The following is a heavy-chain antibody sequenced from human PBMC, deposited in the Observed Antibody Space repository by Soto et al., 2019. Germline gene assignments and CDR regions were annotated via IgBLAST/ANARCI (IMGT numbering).Heavy chain of an antibody. CDR3: AKEILIAAAGPSYGMDV. Sequence: QVQLVESGGGVVQPARSLRLSCAASGFTFSSYGMHWVRQAPGKGLEWVAVISYDGSNKYYADSVKGRFTISRDNSKNTLYLQMNSLRAEDTAVYYCAKEILIAAAGPSYGMDVWGQGTTVTVSS. CDR2: ISYDGSNK. J-gene: IGHJ6*02. V-gene: IGHV3-30*18. CDR1: GFTFSSYG. D-gene: IGHD6-13*01.